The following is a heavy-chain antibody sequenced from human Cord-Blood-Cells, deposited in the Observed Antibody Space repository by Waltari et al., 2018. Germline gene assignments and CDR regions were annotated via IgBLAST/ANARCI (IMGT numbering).Heavy chain of an antibody. J-gene: IGHJ4*02. V-gene: IGHV4-59*01. CDR1: GGSISSYY. CDR3: ARLAAGYSGYDFDY. Sequence: QVQLQESGPGLVKPSETLSLTCTVSGGSISSYYWSWIRQPPGKGLEWIGYIYYSGSTNHNPSLKSRVTISVDTSKNQFSLKLSSVTTADTAVYYCARLAAGYSGYDFDYWGQGTLVTVSS. CDR2: IYYSGST. D-gene: IGHD5-12*01.